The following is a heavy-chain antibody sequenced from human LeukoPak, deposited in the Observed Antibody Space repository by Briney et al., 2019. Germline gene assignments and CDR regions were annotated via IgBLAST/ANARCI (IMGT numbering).Heavy chain of an antibody. D-gene: IGHD3-22*01. CDR2: ISSSSSYI. CDR3: ARERHDSSGYYYSQYFDY. V-gene: IGHV3-21*01. Sequence: GGSLRLSCAASGFTFSSYSMNWVRQALGKGLEWVSSISSSSSYIYYADSVKGRFTISRDNAKNSLYLQMNSLRAEDTAVYYCARERHDSSGYYYSQYFDYWGQGTLVTVSS. J-gene: IGHJ4*02. CDR1: GFTFSSYS.